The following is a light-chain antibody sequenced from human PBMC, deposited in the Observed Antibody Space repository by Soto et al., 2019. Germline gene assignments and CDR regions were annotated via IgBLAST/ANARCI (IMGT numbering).Light chain of an antibody. J-gene: IGKJ5*01. CDR3: QQYGGSPRIT. CDR2: GAS. Sequence: EIVLTQSPGTLSLSPGERATLSCWASQSVSIKLAWYQQKPGQPPRLLIYGASNRATGIPDRFSGSGSGTDFTLIINRLEPEDVAIYYCQQYGGSPRITFGQGTRLEIK. V-gene: IGKV3-20*01. CDR1: QSVSIK.